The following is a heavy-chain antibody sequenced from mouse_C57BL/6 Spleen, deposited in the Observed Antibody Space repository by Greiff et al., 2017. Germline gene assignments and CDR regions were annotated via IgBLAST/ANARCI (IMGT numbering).Heavy chain of an antibody. D-gene: IGHD1-1*01. CDR1: GYTFTSYW. V-gene: IGHV1-69*01. CDR2: IDPSDSYT. Sequence: VQLQQPGAELVMPGASVKLSCKASGYTFTSYWMHWVKQRPGQGLEWIGEIDPSDSYTNYNQKFKGKSTLTVDKSSSTAYMQLSSLTSEDSAVYYCARTTTVVATRYFDYWGQGTTLTVSS. J-gene: IGHJ2*01. CDR3: ARTTTVVATRYFDY.